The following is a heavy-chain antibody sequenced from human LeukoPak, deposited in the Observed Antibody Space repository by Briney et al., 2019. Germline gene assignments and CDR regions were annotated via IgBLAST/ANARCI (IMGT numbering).Heavy chain of an antibody. CDR1: GGTFSSYA. Sequence: SVKVSCKASGGTFSSYAISWVRQAPGQGLEWMGGIIPIFGTANYAQKFQGRVTITADESTSTAYMELSSLRSEDTAVYYCARGVIAAAGTRYYYYYYGMHVWGKGTTVTVSS. CDR3: ARGVIAAAGTRYYYYYYGMHV. V-gene: IGHV1-69*13. D-gene: IGHD6-13*01. CDR2: IIPIFGTA. J-gene: IGHJ6*04.